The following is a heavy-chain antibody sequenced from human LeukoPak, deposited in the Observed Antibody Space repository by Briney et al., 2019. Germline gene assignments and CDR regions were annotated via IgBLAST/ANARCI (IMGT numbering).Heavy chain of an antibody. V-gene: IGHV4-61*02. CDR2: IYTSGST. CDR3: TRDSSFPY. Sequence: PSETLSLTCTVSGGSISSGSYYWSWIRQPAGKGLEWIGRIYTSGSTNYNPSLKSRVTISVDTSKNQFSLKLSSVTAADTAVYYCTRDSSFPYWGQGTLVTVSS. J-gene: IGHJ4*02. CDR1: GGSISSGSYY.